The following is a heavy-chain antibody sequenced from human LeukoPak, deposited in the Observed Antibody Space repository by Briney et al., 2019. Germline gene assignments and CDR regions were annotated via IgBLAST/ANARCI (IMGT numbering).Heavy chain of an antibody. CDR1: GGSISSYY. Sequence: SETLSLTCTVSGGSISSYYWNWIRQPPGKGLEWIGYIYDSESTNYNPSLKSRVTISVDTSKDQFSLKLSSVTAADTAVYYCARGLSGSYQIDYWGQGTLVTVSS. CDR3: ARGLSGSYQIDY. V-gene: IGHV4-59*01. D-gene: IGHD1-26*01. J-gene: IGHJ4*02. CDR2: IYDSEST.